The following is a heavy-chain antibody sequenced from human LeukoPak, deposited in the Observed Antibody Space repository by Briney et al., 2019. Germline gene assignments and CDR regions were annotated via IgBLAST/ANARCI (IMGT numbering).Heavy chain of an antibody. J-gene: IGHJ4*02. D-gene: IGHD1-20*01. CDR3: ARGTNWSPLDFDY. CDR2: ISSDSTSLK. V-gene: IGHV3-21*04. CDR1: GFTFSTYH. Sequence: GSLRLSCAASGFTFSTYHFHWVRQAPGKGLEWVSTISSDSTSLKYYAHSVQGRFTISRDNAQNSLYLQMNSLRAEDTAVYYCARGTNWSPLDFDYWGQGSLVTVSS.